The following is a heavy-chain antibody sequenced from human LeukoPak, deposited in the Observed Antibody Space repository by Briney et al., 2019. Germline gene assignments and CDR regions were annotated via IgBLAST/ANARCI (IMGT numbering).Heavy chain of an antibody. CDR1: GYSISSGYY. CDR3: ARGGGYYDSSGYYYSELDY. J-gene: IGHJ4*02. V-gene: IGHV4-38-2*02. D-gene: IGHD3-22*01. Sequence: PSETLSLTCTVSGYSISSGYYWGWIRQPPGKGLEWIGSIYHSGSTYYNPSLKSRVTISVDTSKNQFSLKLSSVTAADTAVYYCARGGGYYDSSGYYYSELDYWGQGTLVTVSS. CDR2: IYHSGST.